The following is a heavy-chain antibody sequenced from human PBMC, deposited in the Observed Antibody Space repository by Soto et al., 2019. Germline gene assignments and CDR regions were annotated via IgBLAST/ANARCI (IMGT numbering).Heavy chain of an antibody. Sequence: QVQLVQSGAEVKKPGASVKVSCKASGYTFTTYAMHWVRQAPGQRLEWMGWINTGNNNTKYSQKFQGRVTITRDTSATTAYKELSSLRPEDTAVYFCARDHCYAGSCYDDAFDVWGQGTLVTVSS. CDR2: INTGNNNT. CDR1: GYTFTTYA. V-gene: IGHV1-3*04. D-gene: IGHD2-2*01. CDR3: ARDHCYAGSCYDDAFDV. J-gene: IGHJ3*01.